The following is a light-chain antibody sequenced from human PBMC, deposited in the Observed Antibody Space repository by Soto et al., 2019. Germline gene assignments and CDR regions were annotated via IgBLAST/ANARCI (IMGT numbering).Light chain of an antibody. J-gene: IGLJ3*02. Sequence: NFMLTQPHSVSESPGKTVTISCTRSSGSIASNYVQWYQQRPGSAPTTVIYEDDQRPSGVPDRFSGSIDSSSNSASFTISGLRTEDEADYYCQSYDSSSRVFGGGTKVTVL. V-gene: IGLV6-57*04. CDR1: SGSIASNY. CDR3: QSYDSSSRV. CDR2: EDD.